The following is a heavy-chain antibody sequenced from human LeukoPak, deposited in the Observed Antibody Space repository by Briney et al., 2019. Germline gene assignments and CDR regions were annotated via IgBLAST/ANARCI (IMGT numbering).Heavy chain of an antibody. D-gene: IGHD2-2*01. Sequence: ASVKVSCKASGYSFTGHYMHWVRQAPGQGLEWMGWINPNSAGTNYAQKFQGRVTMTRDTSISTAYVELSRLRSDDTAVYYCARDVGEYCSSTNCYASDYWGQGTLVTVSS. J-gene: IGHJ4*02. CDR1: GYSFTGHY. CDR3: ARDVGEYCSSTNCYASDY. V-gene: IGHV1-2*02. CDR2: INPNSAGT.